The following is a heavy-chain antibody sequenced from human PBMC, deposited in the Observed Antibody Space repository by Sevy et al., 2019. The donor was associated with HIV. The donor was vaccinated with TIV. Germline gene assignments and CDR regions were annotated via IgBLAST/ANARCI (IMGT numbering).Heavy chain of an antibody. CDR2: IKQDGSEK. J-gene: IGHJ6*03. V-gene: IGHV3-7*03. Sequence: GSLRLSCAASGFTFSSYWMSWVRQAPGKGLEWVANIKQDGSEKYYVDSVKGRFTISRDNAKKSLYLQMNSLRAEDTAVYYCAREGYYGNYYYYMDVWGKGTTVTVSS. CDR1: GFTFSSYW. D-gene: IGHD3-3*01. CDR3: AREGYYGNYYYYMDV.